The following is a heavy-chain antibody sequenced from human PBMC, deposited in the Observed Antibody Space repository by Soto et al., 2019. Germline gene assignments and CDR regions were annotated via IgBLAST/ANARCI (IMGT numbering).Heavy chain of an antibody. CDR2: IIPFNGST. Sequence: QVQLVQSGAEVKRPGSSVKVSCKVSGGDFNNYVITWVRQAPGQGLEWMGGIIPFNGSTNYSQKFQGRLTPTAGASTTTASMELRSLMSGDTAVYYCAKEKTAYGSLAYYWGQGTLVTVSS. J-gene: IGHJ4*02. V-gene: IGHV1-69*01. D-gene: IGHD4-17*01. CDR1: GGDFNNYV. CDR3: AKEKTAYGSLAYY.